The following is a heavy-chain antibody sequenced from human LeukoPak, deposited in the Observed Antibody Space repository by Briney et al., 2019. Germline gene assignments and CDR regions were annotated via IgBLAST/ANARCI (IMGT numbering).Heavy chain of an antibody. J-gene: IGHJ4*02. D-gene: IGHD3-22*01. CDR1: GFTFSSYS. Sequence: PGGSLRLSCAASGFTFSSYSMNWVRQAPGKGLEWVSSISSSSSYIYYADSVKGRFTISRDNSKNTLYLQMNSLRAEDTAVYYCAKDYSSGPGWYFDYWGQGTLVTVSS. V-gene: IGHV3-21*04. CDR3: AKDYSSGPGWYFDY. CDR2: ISSSSSYI.